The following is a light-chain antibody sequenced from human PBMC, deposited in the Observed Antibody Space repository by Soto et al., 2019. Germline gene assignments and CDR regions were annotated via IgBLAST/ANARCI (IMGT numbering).Light chain of an antibody. CDR1: NSTVRFNT. CDR2: TNN. Sequence: QSVLTQPPSASGTPGQRVTTPVLESNSTVRFNTVNWNQQFPGTAPKLLIHTNNQRPSGVPDRFSGSKSGTSASLAISGVQSEDEADYYCAAWDDSLRGPVFGGGTKLTVL. V-gene: IGLV1-44*01. CDR3: AAWDDSLRGPV. J-gene: IGLJ2*01.